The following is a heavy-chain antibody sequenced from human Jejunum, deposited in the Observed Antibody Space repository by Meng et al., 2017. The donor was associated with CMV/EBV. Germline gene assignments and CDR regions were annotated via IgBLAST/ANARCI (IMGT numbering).Heavy chain of an antibody. Sequence: SGYSIRSGYYWVWIRQPPGEGLEWIGWIFHSGSAYYSPSLRSRVTMSVDTSRNHLSLKLTSVTAADTAFYYCARVSGRDYGGDDYWGQGTLVTVSS. CDR1: GYSIRSGYY. CDR2: IFHSGSA. CDR3: ARVSGRDYGGDDY. V-gene: IGHV4-38-2*02. D-gene: IGHD4-17*01. J-gene: IGHJ4*02.